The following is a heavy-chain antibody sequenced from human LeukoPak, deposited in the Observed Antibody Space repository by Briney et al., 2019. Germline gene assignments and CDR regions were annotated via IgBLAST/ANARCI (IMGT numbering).Heavy chain of an antibody. CDR3: ARGAYTYVY. CDR2: MNQDGSEK. V-gene: IGHV3-7*05. Sequence: GGSLRLSCAASGFTFSSYWMSSVRQAPGKGLEWVANMNQDGSEKYYVDSVKGRFTISRDNAKNSLYLQMNSLRAGDTAAYYCARGAYTYVYWGQGTLVTVSS. CDR1: GFTFSSYW. J-gene: IGHJ4*02. D-gene: IGHD5-18*01.